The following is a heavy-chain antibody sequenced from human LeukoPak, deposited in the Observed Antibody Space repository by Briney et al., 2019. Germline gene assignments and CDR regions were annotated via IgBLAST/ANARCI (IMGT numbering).Heavy chain of an antibody. CDR2: IYHSGST. CDR3: ARGKTDIVVVGWFDP. D-gene: IGHD2-2*01. Sequence: SETLSLTCTVSGGSISSGGYSWSWIRQPPGKGLEQIGYIYHSGSTYYNPSLKSRVTISVDRSKNQFSLKLSSVTAADTAVYYCARGKTDIVVVGWFDPWGQGTLVTVSS. V-gene: IGHV4-30-2*01. J-gene: IGHJ5*02. CDR1: GGSISSGGYS.